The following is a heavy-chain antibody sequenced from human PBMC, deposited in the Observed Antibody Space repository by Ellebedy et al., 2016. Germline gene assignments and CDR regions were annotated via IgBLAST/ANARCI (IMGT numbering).Heavy chain of an antibody. J-gene: IGHJ4*02. Sequence: GESLKIPCAASGFTFSSYWMSWVRQAPGKGLEWVANIKQDGIEKNYVDSVKGRFTISRDNAKNSLFLQMNSLRAEDTAVYYCVGEGTEKGGWYSEFDYWGQGTLVTVSS. V-gene: IGHV3-7*01. CDR2: IKQDGIEK. CDR1: GFTFSSYW. CDR3: VGEGTEKGGWYSEFDY. D-gene: IGHD6-19*01.